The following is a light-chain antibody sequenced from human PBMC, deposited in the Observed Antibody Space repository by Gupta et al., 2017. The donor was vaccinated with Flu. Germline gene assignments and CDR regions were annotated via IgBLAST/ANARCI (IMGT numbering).Light chain of an antibody. CDR3: GSYAGSRV. Sequence: GQSITISCTGTSSDVGSYNLVSWYQQHPGKAPKLMIYEVSKRPSGVSNRFSGSKSGNTASLTISGLQAEDEADYYCGSYAGSRVFGGGTKLTVL. CDR2: EVS. J-gene: IGLJ3*02. V-gene: IGLV2-23*02. CDR1: SSDVGSYNL.